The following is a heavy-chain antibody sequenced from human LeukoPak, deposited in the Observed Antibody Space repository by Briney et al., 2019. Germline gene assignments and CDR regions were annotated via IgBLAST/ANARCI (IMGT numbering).Heavy chain of an antibody. D-gene: IGHD2-2*03. CDR2: IRSTPGGGAS. CDR1: GFTFISSW. J-gene: IGHJ4*02. CDR3: ATDLHFGYCTATSCTNY. Sequence: GGSLRLSCAASGFTFISSWMTWVRQAPGKGLEWVGRIRSTPGGGASDYADPVKGRFTIARDDSKNTLYLQMSSLRTEDTAVYYCATDLHFGYCTATSCTNYWGQGTLVTVSS. V-gene: IGHV3-15*01.